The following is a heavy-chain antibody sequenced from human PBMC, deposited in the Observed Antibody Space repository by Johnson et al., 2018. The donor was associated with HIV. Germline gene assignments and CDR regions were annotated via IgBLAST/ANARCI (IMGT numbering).Heavy chain of an antibody. CDR3: ARFRSSNWFDAFDI. D-gene: IGHD6-13*01. CDR2: IYSGDTT. J-gene: IGHJ3*02. CDR1: GFTVSNNY. V-gene: IGHV3-66*01. Sequence: EVQLVESGGALVQPGGSLRLSCAASGFTVSNNYMSWVRQAPGKGLEWVSIIYSGDTTYYADSVKGRFTISRDNSKNTLYLQMNSLRAEDTAVYYCARFRSSNWFDAFDIWGQGTMVTVSA.